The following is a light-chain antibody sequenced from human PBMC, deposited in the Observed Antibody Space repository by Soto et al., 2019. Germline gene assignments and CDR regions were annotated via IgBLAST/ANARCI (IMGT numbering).Light chain of an antibody. J-gene: IGKJ5*01. CDR3: QHFGGTTFT. CDR2: GAS. V-gene: IGKV3-20*01. CDR1: QSVSSSY. Sequence: PGEGATLPCRASQSVSSSYIAWYQQRPGQTPSLXIYGASTRATGIPDRFSGSGAGTHFTLTISRLEPGDFAVYYCQHFGGTTFTFGQGTRLEIK.